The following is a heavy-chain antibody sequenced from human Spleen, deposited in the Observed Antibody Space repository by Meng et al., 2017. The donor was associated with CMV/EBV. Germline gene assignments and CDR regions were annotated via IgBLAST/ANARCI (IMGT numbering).Heavy chain of an antibody. CDR2: INLNSGGT. D-gene: IGHD6-19*01. CDR1: GYTFTDYY. V-gene: IGHV1-2*02. CDR3: ARYRSGWYDY. Sequence: ASVKVSCKASGYTFTDYYIHWVRQAPGQGLEWMGWINLNSGGTQYAQKFQGRVTMIRDKSISTAYMELSRLRSDDTAVYYCARYRSGWYDYWGQGTLVTVSS. J-gene: IGHJ4*02.